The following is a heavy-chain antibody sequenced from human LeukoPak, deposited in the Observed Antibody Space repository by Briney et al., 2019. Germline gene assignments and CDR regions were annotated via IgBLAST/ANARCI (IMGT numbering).Heavy chain of an antibody. V-gene: IGHV3-23*01. D-gene: IGHD2-21*02. CDR3: AKDRVVTGPTDH. CDR1: GFTFSSYA. J-gene: IGHJ4*02. CDR2: ISVHGGSA. Sequence: GGSLRLSCAASGFTFSSYAMIWVRQAPGQELEGVSAISVHGGSAYCACCVKGRSTISRDNSKNTLYLQMNSLRAEDTAVYYCAKDRVVTGPTDHWAQGTLVTVSS.